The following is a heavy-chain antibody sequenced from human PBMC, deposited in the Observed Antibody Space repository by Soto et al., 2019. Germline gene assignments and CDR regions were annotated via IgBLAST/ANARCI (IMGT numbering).Heavy chain of an antibody. J-gene: IGHJ5*02. CDR3: VRHENSDAARFDP. Sequence: EVQLVESGGGLVQPGGSLKLSCAASGFTFSGSAMQWVRQAPGRGLEWIGRIRSKANSYATTYGASVKGRFTISRDDSKTTVSLQMNSLKTEVTAVYYCVRHENSDAARFDPWGQGNLVIVSS. CDR2: IRSKANSYAT. CDR1: GFTFSGSA. V-gene: IGHV3-73*01. D-gene: IGHD2-15*01.